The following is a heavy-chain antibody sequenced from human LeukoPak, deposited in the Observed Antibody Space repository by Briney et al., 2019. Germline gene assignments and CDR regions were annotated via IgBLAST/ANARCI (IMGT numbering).Heavy chain of an antibody. V-gene: IGHV4-34*01. J-gene: IGHJ4*02. Sequence: PSETLSLTCAVYGWSFSGYYWSWIRQPPGKGLEWIGEINHSGSTNYNPSLKSRVTISVDTSKNQFSLKLSSVTAADTAVYYCARGWGYYDSSGYHFDYWGQGTLVTVSS. D-gene: IGHD3-22*01. CDR2: INHSGST. CDR3: ARGWGYYDSSGYHFDY. CDR1: GWSFSGYY.